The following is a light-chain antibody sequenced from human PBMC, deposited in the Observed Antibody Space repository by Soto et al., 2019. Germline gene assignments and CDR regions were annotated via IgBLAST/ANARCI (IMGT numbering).Light chain of an antibody. CDR1: QSVRNSY. Sequence: EIVLTQSPGTLSLSPGERATLSCRACQSVRNSYLAWYQQKPGQAPRLLIYGASGRATGIPDRFSGSGSGTDFTLTISRLEPEDFAVYYCHQYGSSPYTFGQGTKLEI. CDR2: GAS. V-gene: IGKV3-20*01. CDR3: HQYGSSPYT. J-gene: IGKJ2*01.